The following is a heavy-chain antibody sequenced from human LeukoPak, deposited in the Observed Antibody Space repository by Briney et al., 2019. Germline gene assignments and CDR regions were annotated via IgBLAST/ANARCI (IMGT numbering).Heavy chain of an antibody. V-gene: IGHV1-2*02. J-gene: IGHJ4*02. D-gene: IGHD6-19*01. CDR1: GYTFTGYD. CDR2: INPNSRGT. Sequence: ASVKLSCKASGYTFTGYDMHWVRQAPGQGLGWMGWINPNSRGTNYEQKFQGRVTMTRETSISTDYVELSRLRSDDTAVYYCARDRDSSGWYGGDYWGQGTLVTVSS. CDR3: ARDRDSSGWYGGDY.